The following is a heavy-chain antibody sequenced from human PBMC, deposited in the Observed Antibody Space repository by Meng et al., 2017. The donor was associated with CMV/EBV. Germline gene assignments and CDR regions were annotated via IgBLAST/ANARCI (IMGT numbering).Heavy chain of an antibody. V-gene: IGHV4-34*01. CDR2: INHSVST. Sequence: SETLSLTCAVYGGSFSGYYWSWIRQPPGKGLEWIGEINHSVSTNYNPSLKSRVTISVDTSKNQFSLKLSSVTAADTAVYYCARARLGSGYPYYYYYGMDVWGQGTTVTVSS. CDR3: ARARLGSGYPYYYYYGMDV. CDR1: GGSFSGYY. D-gene: IGHD3-3*01. J-gene: IGHJ6*02.